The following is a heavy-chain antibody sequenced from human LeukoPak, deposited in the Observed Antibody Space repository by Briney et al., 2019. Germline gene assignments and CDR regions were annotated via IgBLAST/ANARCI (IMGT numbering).Heavy chain of an antibody. V-gene: IGHV4-39*01. CDR2: IYYSGST. CDR1: GFTFSSHG. J-gene: IGHJ4*02. Sequence: PGGTLRLSCAASGFTFSSHGMNWVRQPPGKGLEWIGSIYYSGSTYYNPSLKSRVTISVDTSKNQFSLKLSSVTAADTAVYYCARLGGYSYGYPTHWGQGTLVTVSS. D-gene: IGHD5-18*01. CDR3: ARLGGYSYGYPTH.